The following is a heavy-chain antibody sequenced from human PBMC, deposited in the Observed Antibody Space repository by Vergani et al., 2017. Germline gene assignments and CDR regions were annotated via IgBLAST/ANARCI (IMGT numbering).Heavy chain of an antibody. D-gene: IGHD3-10*01. CDR1: GFTVSSNY. J-gene: IGHJ3*02. Sequence: EVQLVESGGGLIQPGGSLRLSCAASGFTVSSNYMSWVRQAPGKGLEWVSVIYSGGSTYYADSVKGRFTISRDKSKNTLYLQMNSLRAEDTAVYYCARYYGSGSYSHDAFDIWGQGTMVTVSS. CDR3: ARYYGSGSYSHDAFDI. CDR2: IYSGGST. V-gene: IGHV3-53*01.